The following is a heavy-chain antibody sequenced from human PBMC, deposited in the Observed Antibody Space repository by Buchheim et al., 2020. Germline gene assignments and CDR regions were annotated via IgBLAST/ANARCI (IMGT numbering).Heavy chain of an antibody. V-gene: IGHV1-69*01. CDR2: IIPNFGTA. Sequence: QVQLVQSGAEVKKPGSSVKVSCKASGGTFSSYAISWVRQAPGQGLEWMGGIIPNFGTAKYAQKFQGRVTITADESTSTAHLELSSLRSGDTAVLYCAREGLSDYYDSSGYYNGYYYGMDFWGQGT. CDR3: AREGLSDYYDSSGYYNGYYYGMDF. CDR1: GGTFSSYA. J-gene: IGHJ6*02. D-gene: IGHD3-22*01.